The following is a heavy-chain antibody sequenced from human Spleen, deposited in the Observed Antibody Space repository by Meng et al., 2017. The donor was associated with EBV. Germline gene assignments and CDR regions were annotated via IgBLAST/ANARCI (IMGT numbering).Heavy chain of an antibody. Sequence: QLQLQQSGSGRVKPSQTLSLTCAVSGGSINNGGYSWSWIRQPPGKGLDWIGYIYQSGSAYYNPSLKSRVTMSVDMSKNQFSLKLSSVTAADTAVYYCARDSPVSHFDFWGQGTLVTVSS. J-gene: IGHJ4*02. CDR1: GGSINNGGYS. CDR3: ARDSPVSHFDF. CDR2: IYQSGSA. V-gene: IGHV4-30-2*01. D-gene: IGHD3-22*01.